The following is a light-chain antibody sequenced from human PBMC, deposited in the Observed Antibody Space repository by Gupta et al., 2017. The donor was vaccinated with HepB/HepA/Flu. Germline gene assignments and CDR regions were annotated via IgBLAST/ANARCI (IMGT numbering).Light chain of an antibody. J-gene: IGKJ2*02. CDR3: QQSYSTLCT. CDR1: QSISSY. V-gene: IGKV1-39*01. Sequence: DIQMTQSPSSLSASVGDRVTITCRASQSISSYLTWYQQKPGKVPKLLIYAASSLQCGVPSRFSSSGSGTDFTLTISSLQPEDFATYYCQQSYSTLCTFGQGTKLEIK. CDR2: AAS.